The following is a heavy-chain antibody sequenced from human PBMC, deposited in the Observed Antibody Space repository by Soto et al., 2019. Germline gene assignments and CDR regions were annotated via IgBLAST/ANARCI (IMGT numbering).Heavy chain of an antibody. Sequence: SXTRSLTSTVSGGTIGSSSSYWGWIRQPPGKGLEWIGSIYYSGSTYYNPSLKSRVTISVDTSKNQFSLKLSSVTAADTAVYYCASSGWWYFDYWGQGTLVTVSS. D-gene: IGHD6-19*01. CDR2: IYYSGST. V-gene: IGHV4-39*01. CDR1: GGTIGSSSSY. CDR3: ASSGWWYFDY. J-gene: IGHJ4*02.